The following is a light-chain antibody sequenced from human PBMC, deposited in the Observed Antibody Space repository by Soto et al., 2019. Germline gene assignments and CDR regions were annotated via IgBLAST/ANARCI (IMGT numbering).Light chain of an antibody. CDR1: NSNIGSNT. J-gene: IGLJ2*01. Sequence: QSVLTQPPSASGTPGQRVTISCSGSNSNIGSNTVNWYQQLPGTAPKLLIYYDNLRPSGVPDRISGSKSGTSASLAISGLQSDDEADYYCAAWDVSLNVVVFGGGTKVTVL. CDR3: AAWDVSLNVVV. CDR2: YDN. V-gene: IGLV1-44*01.